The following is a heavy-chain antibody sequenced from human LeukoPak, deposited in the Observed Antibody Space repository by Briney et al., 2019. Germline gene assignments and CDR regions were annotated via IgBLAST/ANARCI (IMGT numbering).Heavy chain of an antibody. CDR1: GFTFETYW. J-gene: IGHJ4*02. CDR2: INGYGSIT. Sequence: GGSLRLSCAASGFTFETYWMHWVRQAPGKGLEWASCINGYGSITNYADSVKGRFTISRDNAKNTLYLQMNSLRVEDTAVYYRARDEPTVTTGPPVGSWGQGTLVTVSS. D-gene: IGHD4-17*01. V-gene: IGHV3-74*01. CDR3: ARDEPTVTTGPPVGS.